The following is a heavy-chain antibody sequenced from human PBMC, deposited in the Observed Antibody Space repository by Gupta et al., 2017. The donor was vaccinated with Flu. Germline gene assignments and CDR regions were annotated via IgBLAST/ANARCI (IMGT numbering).Heavy chain of an antibody. CDR2: VWYDGSNK. V-gene: IGHV3-33*01. CDR1: GFTFRIYC. CDR3: ARDGYNYGAFDI. J-gene: IGHJ3*02. D-gene: IGHD5-24*01. Sequence: QVQMVASGGGVVQPGRSLRIYCAASGFTFRIYCMHLVRLAPGQGLEWVAVVWYDGSNKYYADPVKGRFTISRDNSNNTLYRQMNSLRAEDTSVYYCARDGYNYGAFDILGQGTMVTVSS.